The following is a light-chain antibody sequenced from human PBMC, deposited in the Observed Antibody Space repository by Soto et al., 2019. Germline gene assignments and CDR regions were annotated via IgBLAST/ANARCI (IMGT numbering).Light chain of an antibody. V-gene: IGKV1-9*01. Sequence: DIHLTQSPSFLSASVGDRVTITCRPSQAVPNNLAWYQQKPGKAPKLLIYAASTLQSGVPSRFSGSGSGTEFTLTISSLQPEDFATYYCQQFNSYPITFGQGTRLEIK. CDR2: AAS. CDR3: QQFNSYPIT. CDR1: QAVPNN. J-gene: IGKJ5*01.